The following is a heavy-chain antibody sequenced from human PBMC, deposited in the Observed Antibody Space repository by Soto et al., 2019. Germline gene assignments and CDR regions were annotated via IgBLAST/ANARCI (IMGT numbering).Heavy chain of an antibody. J-gene: IGHJ3*02. D-gene: IGHD3-22*01. CDR3: ARDLRDYYDSSGYYRPFAAFDI. CDR2: IYYSGST. CDR1: GGSISSGGYY. Sequence: LSLTCTVSGGSISSGGYYWSWIRQHPGKGLEWIGYIYYSGSTYYNPSLKSRVTISVDTSKNQFSLKLSSVTAADTAVYYCARDLRDYYDSSGYYRPFAAFDIWGQGTMVTVSS. V-gene: IGHV4-31*03.